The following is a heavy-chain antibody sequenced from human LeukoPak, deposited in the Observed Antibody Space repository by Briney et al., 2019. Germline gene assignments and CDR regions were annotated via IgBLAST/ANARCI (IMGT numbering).Heavy chain of an antibody. Sequence: PGGSPRLSCAAPGFTFSSYGMQGVRQAPGKGLEWVAAIWYDGSNKYYADSVKGRFTISRDNSKNTQYLQMNSLRAEDTAVYYCARSSCWYEGYYFDYWGQGTLVTVSS. CDR1: GFTFSSYG. CDR3: ARSSCWYEGYYFDY. V-gene: IGHV3-33*01. J-gene: IGHJ4*02. CDR2: IWYDGSNK. D-gene: IGHD6-19*01.